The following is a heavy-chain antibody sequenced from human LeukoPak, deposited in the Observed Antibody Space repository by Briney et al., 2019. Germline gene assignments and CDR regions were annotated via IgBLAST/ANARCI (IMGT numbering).Heavy chain of an antibody. Sequence: SETLSLTCTVSGGSISSDHWNWIRQPPGKGLEWIGCIYYSGSSYYNPSLKSRVTISVDMSKSQFSLRLTSVTAADTAVYYCARKNDFDIWGQGTLVTVSS. CDR2: IYYSGSS. CDR3: ARKNDFDI. V-gene: IGHV4-59*01. CDR1: GGSISSDH. D-gene: IGHD2/OR15-2a*01. J-gene: IGHJ3*02.